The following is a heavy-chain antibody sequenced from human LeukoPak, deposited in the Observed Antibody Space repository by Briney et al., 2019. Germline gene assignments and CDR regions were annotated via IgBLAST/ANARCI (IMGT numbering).Heavy chain of an antibody. J-gene: IGHJ4*02. CDR2: IYTSGST. D-gene: IGHD3-22*01. CDR3: ARARGEYYHDSSGYTHYFDY. CDR1: GGSISSHY. Sequence: SETLSLTCTVSGGSISSHYWSWIRQSAGKGLEWIGRIYTSGSTNYNPSLKSRVTMSVDTSKNQFSLKLNSVTAADTAVYYCARARGEYYHDSSGYTHYFDYWGQGTLVTVSS. V-gene: IGHV4-4*07.